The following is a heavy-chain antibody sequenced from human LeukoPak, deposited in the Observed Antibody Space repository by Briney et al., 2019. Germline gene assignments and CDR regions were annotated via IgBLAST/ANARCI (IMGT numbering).Heavy chain of an antibody. CDR2: IIPIFGTA. D-gene: IGHD3-10*01. CDR1: GGTFSSYA. V-gene: IGHV1-69*06. J-gene: IGHJ6*03. Sequence: VASVKVSCKASGGTFSSYAISWVRQAPGQGLEWMGGIIPIFGTANYAQKFQGRVTITADKSTSTAYMELSSLRSEDTAVYYCAILEGSQRGGGSGSYYQRGYYYMDVWGKGTTVTVSS. CDR3: AILEGSQRGGGSGSYYQRGYYYMDV.